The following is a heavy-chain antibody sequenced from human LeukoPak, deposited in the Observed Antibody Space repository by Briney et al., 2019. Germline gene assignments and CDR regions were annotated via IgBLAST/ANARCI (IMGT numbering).Heavy chain of an antibody. D-gene: IGHD3-16*01. CDR2: ISGSGGST. CDR3: ANSPLIGGAFDI. Sequence: GGSLRLSCAASGFTFSSYAMSWVRQAPGKGLEWVSAISGSGGSTYYADSVKGRFTISRDNSKNTLYLQMNSLRAEDTAVYYCANSPLIGGAFDIWGQGTRLTVSS. V-gene: IGHV3-23*01. CDR1: GFTFSSYA. J-gene: IGHJ3*02.